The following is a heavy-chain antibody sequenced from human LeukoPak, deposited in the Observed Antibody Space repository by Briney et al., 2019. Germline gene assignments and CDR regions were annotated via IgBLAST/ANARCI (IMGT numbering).Heavy chain of an antibody. CDR3: ARNLGRSSWYIWFDF. CDR1: GYTFTSYG. D-gene: IGHD6-13*01. V-gene: IGHV1-18*01. Sequence: ASVKVSCKASGYTFTSYGISWVRQAPGQGLEWMGWISGYNGNTNDAQNLQGRVTMTTDTSTSTVNMELRNLRSDDPAVYHCARNLGRSSWYIWFDFWGQGTLVTVSS. CDR2: ISGYNGNT. J-gene: IGHJ5*01.